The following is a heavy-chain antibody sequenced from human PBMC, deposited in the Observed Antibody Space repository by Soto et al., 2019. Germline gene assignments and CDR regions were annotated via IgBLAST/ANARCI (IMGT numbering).Heavy chain of an antibody. V-gene: IGHV4-59*01. CDR1: GGSISSYY. CDR3: ARYKSNYYYGIDG. J-gene: IGHJ6*02. CDR2: IYYSGIT. Sequence: QVQLQESGPGLVKPSETLSLTCTVSGGSISSYYWCWIRQPPGKGLEWIGYIYYSGITNYNPSLKRRVTITVDTSKNLFSVKLSLVTSADTAVYYCARYKSNYYYGIDGWGQGTTVTVSS. D-gene: IGHD1-20*01.